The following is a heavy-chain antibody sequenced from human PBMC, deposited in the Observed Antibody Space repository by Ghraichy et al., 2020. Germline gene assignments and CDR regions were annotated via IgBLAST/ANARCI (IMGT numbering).Heavy chain of an antibody. V-gene: IGHV4-59*01. CDR3: ASAIDYGSGSYRY. Sequence: ESLNISCTVSGSSISSYYWSWIRQPPGKGLEWIGYIYYSGSTNYNPSLKSRVTISVDTSKNQFSLKLSSVTAADTAVYYCASAIDYGSGSYRYWGQGTLVTVSS. CDR1: GSSISSYY. J-gene: IGHJ4*02. D-gene: IGHD3-10*01. CDR2: IYYSGST.